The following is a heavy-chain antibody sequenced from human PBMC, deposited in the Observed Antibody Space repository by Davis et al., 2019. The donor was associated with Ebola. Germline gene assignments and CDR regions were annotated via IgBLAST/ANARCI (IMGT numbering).Heavy chain of an antibody. CDR2: ISAYNGHT. Sequence: ASVKVSCKASGYTFNSHGISWVRQAPGQGLEWMAWISAYNGHTNYAQKFQGRVTMTRDTSTSTVYMELSSLRSEDTAVYYCARDHYDFWSGYPDYWGQGTLVTVSS. V-gene: IGHV1-18*01. D-gene: IGHD3-3*01. CDR1: GYTFNSHG. CDR3: ARDHYDFWSGYPDY. J-gene: IGHJ4*02.